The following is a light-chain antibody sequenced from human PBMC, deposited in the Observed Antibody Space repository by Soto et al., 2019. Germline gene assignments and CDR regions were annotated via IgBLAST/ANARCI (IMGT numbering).Light chain of an antibody. CDR1: NSNIGAGSG. J-gene: IGLJ2*01. CDR3: QSFDSILTGLI. Sequence: QSVLTQPPSVTGAPGQRVTISCTGNNSNIGAGSGVNWYQQFPDKAPKLLIYANTHRPSGVPDRFSGSTSATSASLAITGLQTQDEADYYCQSFDSILTGLIFGGGTKVTVL. V-gene: IGLV1-40*01. CDR2: ANT.